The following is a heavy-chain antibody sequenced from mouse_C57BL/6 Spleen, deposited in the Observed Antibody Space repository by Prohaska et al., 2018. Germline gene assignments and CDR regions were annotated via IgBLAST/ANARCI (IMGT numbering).Heavy chain of an antibody. CDR3: ARSVGYDYDYFDY. V-gene: IGHV1-34*01. D-gene: IGHD2-4*01. J-gene: IGHJ2*01. Sequence: SHGKSLEWIGYIYPNNGGNGYNQKFKGKATLTVDKSSSTAYMELRSLTSEDSAVYYCARSVGYDYDYFDYWGQGTTLTVSS. CDR2: IYPNNGGN.